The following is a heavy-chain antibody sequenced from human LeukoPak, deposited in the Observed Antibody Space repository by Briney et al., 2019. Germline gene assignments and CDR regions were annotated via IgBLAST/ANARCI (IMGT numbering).Heavy chain of an antibody. CDR1: GGSFTAHY. D-gene: IGHD5-12*01. CDR3: ATANGSGYSGYDPFDY. V-gene: IGHV4-34*01. CDR2: IDHYRST. J-gene: IGHJ4*02. Sequence: PSETLSLTCAMSGGSFTAHYWSWIRQPPGKGLEWIGEIDHYRSTNYNPSLKSRVTISVDTSKNQFSLKLSSVTAADTAVYYCATANGSGYSGYDPFDYWGQGTLVTVSS.